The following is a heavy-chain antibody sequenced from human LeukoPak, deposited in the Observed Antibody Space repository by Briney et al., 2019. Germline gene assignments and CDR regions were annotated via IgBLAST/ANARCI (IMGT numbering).Heavy chain of an antibody. CDR3: ARGHLNYDILTGYQGDAFDI. D-gene: IGHD3-9*01. Sequence: SETLSLTCTVSGGSINSSGYYWNWIRQHPGKGLEWIGYLDYSGGSSYNPSLQGRIKISADTSKNQFSLKLSSVTAADTAVYYCARGHLNYDILTGYQGDAFDIWGQGTMVTVSS. CDR2: LDYSGGS. J-gene: IGHJ3*02. CDR1: GGSINSSGYY. V-gene: IGHV4-31*03.